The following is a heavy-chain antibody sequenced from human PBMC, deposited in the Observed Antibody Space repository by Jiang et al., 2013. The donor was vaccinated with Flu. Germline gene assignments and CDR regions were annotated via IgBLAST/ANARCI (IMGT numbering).Heavy chain of an antibody. Sequence: VQLLESGGGLVPPGRSLRLSCTASGFSFGDYAMSWFRQAPGKGLEWVGFIRSNSYGGTTEYAASVKGRFTISRDDSESIAYLQMSSLKTEDTAVYYCSRWLHQYWTFDYWGQGTLVTVSS. D-gene: IGHD5-24*01. CDR3: SRWLHQYWTFDY. V-gene: IGHV3-49*03. CDR2: IRSNSYGGTT. CDR1: GFSFGDYA. J-gene: IGHJ4*02.